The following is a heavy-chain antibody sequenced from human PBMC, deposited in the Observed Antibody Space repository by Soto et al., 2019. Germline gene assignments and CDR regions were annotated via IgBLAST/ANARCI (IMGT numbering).Heavy chain of an antibody. CDR1: GGTFSSYA. D-gene: IGHD2-2*01. CDR3: ARGPHQLLSNYFDY. CDR2: IIPIFGTA. Sequence: GASVKVSCKASGGTFSSYAISWVRQAPGQGLEWMGGIIPIFGTANYAQKFQGRVTITADESTSTAYMELSSLRSEDTAVYYCARGPHQLLSNYFDYWGQGTLVTVSS. V-gene: IGHV1-69*13. J-gene: IGHJ4*02.